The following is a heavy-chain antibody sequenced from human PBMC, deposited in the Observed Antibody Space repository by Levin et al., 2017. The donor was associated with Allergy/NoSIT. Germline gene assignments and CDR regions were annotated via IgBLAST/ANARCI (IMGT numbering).Heavy chain of an antibody. CDR1: GFTFNIYT. J-gene: IGHJ4*02. CDR3: ARGPEV. CDR2: ISTNSAYI. V-gene: IGHV3-21*01. Sequence: PEASVKVSCSASGFTFNIYTMNWVRQAPGKGLEWISFISTNSAYIFYADSVRGRFTISRDNAKGSLYLQMNSLRADDTAIYYCARGPEVWGQGTPVTVSS.